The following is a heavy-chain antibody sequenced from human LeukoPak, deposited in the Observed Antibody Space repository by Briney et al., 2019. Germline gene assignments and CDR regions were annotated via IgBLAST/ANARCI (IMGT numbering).Heavy chain of an antibody. Sequence: SETLSLTCAVYGGSFSSYYWSWIRQPPGKGLEWIGYIYYSGSTNYNPSLKSRVTISVDTSKNQFSLKLSSVTAADTAVYYCASVSGSYGYRVAFDIWGQGTMVTVSS. CDR2: IYYSGST. V-gene: IGHV4-59*01. CDR3: ASVSGSYGYRVAFDI. J-gene: IGHJ3*02. CDR1: GGSFSSYY. D-gene: IGHD5-18*01.